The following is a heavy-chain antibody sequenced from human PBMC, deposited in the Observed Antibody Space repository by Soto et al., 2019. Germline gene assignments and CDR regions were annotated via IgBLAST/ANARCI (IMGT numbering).Heavy chain of an antibody. V-gene: IGHV3-48*02. CDR1: EFRFSEDR. CDR3: ARLPKGSLVTA. Sequence: GGSLRLSCVGSEFRFSEDRMNWVRQAPGKGLQWGSYISSSSDSTYYEDSVNGRFTVSRHNAKNAWFLQMNSPRDDDTATYYCARLPKGSLVTAWGQGVRVTASS. D-gene: IGHD2-21*02. CDR2: ISSSSDST. J-gene: IGHJ4*02.